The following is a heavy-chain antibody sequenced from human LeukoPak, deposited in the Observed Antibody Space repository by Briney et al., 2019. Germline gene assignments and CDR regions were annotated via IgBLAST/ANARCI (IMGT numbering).Heavy chain of an antibody. CDR1: GGSISSSSYY. CDR2: IYYSGST. Sequence: PSETLSLTCTVSGGSISSSSYYWGWIRQPPGKGLEWIASIYYSGSTYYNPSLKSRVTISVDTSKNQFSLKLSSVTAADTAVYYCARLAYSGSYYWGQGTLVTVSS. D-gene: IGHD1-26*01. J-gene: IGHJ4*02. CDR3: ARLAYSGSYY. V-gene: IGHV4-39*01.